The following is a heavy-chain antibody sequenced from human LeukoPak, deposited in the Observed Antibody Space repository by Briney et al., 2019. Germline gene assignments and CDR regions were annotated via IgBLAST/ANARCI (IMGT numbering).Heavy chain of an antibody. Sequence: PGGSLRLSCAASGFTFSSYAMHWVRQAPGKGLEYVSAISSNGGSTYYANSVKGRFTISRDNSKNTLYLQMSSLRAEDMAVYYCARGARGDGYFDYWGQGTLVTVSS. D-gene: IGHD2-21*02. CDR3: ARGARGDGYFDY. CDR2: ISSNGGST. V-gene: IGHV3-64*01. J-gene: IGHJ4*02. CDR1: GFTFSSYA.